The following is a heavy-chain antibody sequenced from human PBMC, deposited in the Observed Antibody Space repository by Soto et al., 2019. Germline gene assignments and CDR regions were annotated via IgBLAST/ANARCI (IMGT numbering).Heavy chain of an antibody. J-gene: IGHJ6*02. CDR1: GFTFSSYA. D-gene: IGHD5-12*01. V-gene: IGHV3-23*01. CDR3: AKVGRAWLRLRSDYYGMDV. Sequence: GGSLRLSCAASGFTFSSYAMSWVSQAPGKGLEWVSAISGSGGSTYYADSVKGRFTISRGNSKNTLYLQMNSLRAEDTAVYYCAKVGRAWLRLRSDYYGMDVWGQGTTVTVSS. CDR2: ISGSGGST.